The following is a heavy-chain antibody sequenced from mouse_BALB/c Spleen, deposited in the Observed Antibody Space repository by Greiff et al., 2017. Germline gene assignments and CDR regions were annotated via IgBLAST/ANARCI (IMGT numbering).Heavy chain of an antibody. J-gene: IGHJ1*01. CDR1: GYTFTDDN. Sequence: EVQLMESGPELVKPSASVSISCKASGYTFTDDNMHWVKQSHGKSLEGIGYIYPYNGGTGYNQKFKSKTTLTVDNSSTTDYMELRSLTSEDSEVYSCARTYYCNYWYLDVWGEGTTVTVSS. V-gene: IGHV1S29*02. CDR2: IYPYNGGT. D-gene: IGHD2-10*01. CDR3: ARTYYCNYWYLDV.